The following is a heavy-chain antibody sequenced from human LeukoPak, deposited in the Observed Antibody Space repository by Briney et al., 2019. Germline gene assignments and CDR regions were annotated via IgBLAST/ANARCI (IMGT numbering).Heavy chain of an antibody. CDR2: INPNSGGT. CDR3: ARDLGHYYDSSGYYYDY. Sequence: ASVKVSCKTSGYTFTGYYMHWVRQAPGQGLEWMGWINPNSGGTNYAQKFQGRVTMTRDTSISTAYMELSRLRSDDTAVYYCARDLGHYYDSSGYYYDYWGQGTLVTVSS. D-gene: IGHD3-22*01. J-gene: IGHJ4*02. CDR1: GYTFTGYY. V-gene: IGHV1-2*02.